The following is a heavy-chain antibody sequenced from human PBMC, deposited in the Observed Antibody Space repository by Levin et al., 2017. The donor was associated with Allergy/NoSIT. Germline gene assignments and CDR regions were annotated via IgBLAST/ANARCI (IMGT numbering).Heavy chain of an antibody. D-gene: IGHD2-2*01. Sequence: PGGSLRLSCAASGFPFSNYTLSWVRQAPGKGPEWVSSISGNGIRTDYADFEKGRFTISRDNSKNTLYLQMNSLIIEDTAIYYCTKDRYCSDNSCSGDFDYWGQGALVTVSS. CDR2: ISGNGIRT. V-gene: IGHV3-23*01. CDR1: GFPFSNYT. CDR3: TKDRYCSDNSCSGDFDY. J-gene: IGHJ4*02.